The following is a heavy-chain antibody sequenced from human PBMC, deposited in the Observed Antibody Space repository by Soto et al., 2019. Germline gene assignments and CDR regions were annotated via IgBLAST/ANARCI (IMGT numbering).Heavy chain of an antibody. CDR3: AREYAFSSDY. CDR2: IHDSGIT. CDR1: GGSMRSYY. J-gene: IGHJ4*02. V-gene: IGHV4-59*01. Sequence: ETLSLTCSVSGGSMRSYYWSWIRQPPGKGLEWIGYIHDSGITDYNPSLKSRATISIDTFRNQISLNLHSVTAADTAVYYCAREYAFSSDYWGQGTVVTVS. D-gene: IGHD2-2*01.